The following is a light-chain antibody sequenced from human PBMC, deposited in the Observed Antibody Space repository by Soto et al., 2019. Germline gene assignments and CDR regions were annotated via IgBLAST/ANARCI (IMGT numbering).Light chain of an antibody. CDR2: SNS. CDR1: SSNIGSNT. V-gene: IGLV1-44*01. Sequence: QSVLIEPPWASVTPGQRVTISCSGSSSNIGSNTVNWYQQLAGTAPKLLIFSNSQRPSGVPDRFSGSKSGTSASLAIRGLQSEDEADYYCAAWDDSLNGYVFGTGTKVTVL. J-gene: IGLJ1*01. CDR3: AAWDDSLNGYV.